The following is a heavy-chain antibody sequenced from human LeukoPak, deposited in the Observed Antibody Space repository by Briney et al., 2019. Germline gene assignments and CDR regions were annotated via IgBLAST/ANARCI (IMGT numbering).Heavy chain of an antibody. V-gene: IGHV3-21*01. Sequence: GGSLRLSCAASGFTFSSYTMNWVRQAPGEGLEWVSSISSSTSYIYYADSVKGRFTISRDNAKNSLYLQMNSLRAEDTAVYYCARDRYGDYSIDYWGQGTLVTVSS. CDR3: ARDRYGDYSIDY. D-gene: IGHD4-17*01. CDR1: GFTFSSYT. J-gene: IGHJ4*02. CDR2: ISSSTSYI.